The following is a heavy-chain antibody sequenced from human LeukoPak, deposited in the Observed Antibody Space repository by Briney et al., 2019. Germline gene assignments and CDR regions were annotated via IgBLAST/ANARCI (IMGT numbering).Heavy chain of an antibody. CDR1: GFTFSSYE. CDR2: ISSSGSTI. D-gene: IGHD3-22*01. CDR3: ASYYDAEGVPGFDP. V-gene: IGHV3-48*03. Sequence: GGSLRLSCAASGFTFSSYEMNWVRQAPGKGPEWVSYISSSGSTIYYADSVKGRFTISRDNAKNSLYLQMNSLRAEDTAAYYCASYYDAEGVPGFDPWGQGTLVTVSS. J-gene: IGHJ5*02.